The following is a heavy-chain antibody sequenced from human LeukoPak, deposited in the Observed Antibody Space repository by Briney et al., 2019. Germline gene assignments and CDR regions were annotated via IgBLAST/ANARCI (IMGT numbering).Heavy chain of an antibody. CDR3: ARVTPFYGSGSHVGTDGFDP. D-gene: IGHD3-10*01. CDR2: INHSGST. J-gene: IGHJ5*02. CDR1: GGPFSGYY. V-gene: IGHV4-34*01. Sequence: SETLSLTCAVYGGPFSGYYWSWIRQPPGKGLEWIGEINHSGSTNYNPSLKSRVTISVDTSKNQFSLKLSSVTAADTAVYYCARVTPFYGSGSHVGTDGFDPWGQGTLVTVSS.